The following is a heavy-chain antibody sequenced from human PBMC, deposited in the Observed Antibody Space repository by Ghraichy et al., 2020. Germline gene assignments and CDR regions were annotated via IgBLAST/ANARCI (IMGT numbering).Heavy chain of an antibody. CDR2: IRQDGSDI. CDR3: AREGLRRYFDD. D-gene: IGHD3-10*01. Sequence: GGSLRLSCAASRFTFSSYWMAWVRQTPGRGLEWVANIRQDGSDIYYLDSVKGRFTISRDNSKNSLYLQMNSLRAEDTAVYYCAREGLRRYFDDWGQGTLVTVSS. V-gene: IGHV3-7*04. CDR1: RFTFSSYW. J-gene: IGHJ4*02.